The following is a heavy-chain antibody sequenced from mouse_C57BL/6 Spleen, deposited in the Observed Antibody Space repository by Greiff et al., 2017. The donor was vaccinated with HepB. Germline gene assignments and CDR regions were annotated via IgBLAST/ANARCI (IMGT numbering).Heavy chain of an antibody. CDR1: GYTFTSYW. J-gene: IGHJ2*01. CDR2: INPSNGGT. CDR3: ARAGQLYFDY. V-gene: IGHV1-53*01. D-gene: IGHD3-1*01. Sequence: QVQLQQPGTELVKPGASVKLSCKASGYTFTSYWMHWVKRRPGQGLEWIGKINPSNGGTNYNEKFKSKATLTVDKSSSTACMQLSSLTSEDSAVYYGARAGQLYFDYWGQGTTLKVSS.